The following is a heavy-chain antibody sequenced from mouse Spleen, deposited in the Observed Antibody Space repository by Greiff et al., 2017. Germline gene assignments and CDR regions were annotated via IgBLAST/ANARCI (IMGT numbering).Heavy chain of an antibody. CDR2: IRNKANGYTT. D-gene: IGHD2-1*01. CDR1: GFTFTDYY. J-gene: IGHJ2*01. V-gene: IGHV7-3*02. CDR3: ARTLYGNYEDYFDY. Sequence: EVQLVESGGGLVQPGGSLRLSCATSGFTFTDYYMSWVRQPPGKALEWLGFIRNKANGYTTEYSASVKGRFTISRDNSQSILYLQMNTLRAEDSATYYCARTLYGNYEDYFDYWGQGTTLTVSS.